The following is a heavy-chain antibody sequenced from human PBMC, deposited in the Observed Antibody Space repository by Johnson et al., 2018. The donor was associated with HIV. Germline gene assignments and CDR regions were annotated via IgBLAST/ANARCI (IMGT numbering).Heavy chain of an antibody. D-gene: IGHD4-17*01. J-gene: IGHJ3*02. CDR1: GFTVSSNY. CDR2: IYYCGRT. Sequence: VQLVESGGGVVRPGGSLRLSCAASGFTVSSNYMNWVRQAPGKGLEWVSLIYYCGRTYYADSVKGRFTISRDTSKHTLYLQMNSLRAEDTAVNYCARGRPFYGDYPDDALDIWGQGTMVTVSS. V-gene: IGHV3-53*01. CDR3: ARGRPFYGDYPDDALDI.